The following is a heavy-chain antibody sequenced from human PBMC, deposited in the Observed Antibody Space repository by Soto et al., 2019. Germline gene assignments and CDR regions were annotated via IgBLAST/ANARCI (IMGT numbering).Heavy chain of an antibody. J-gene: IGHJ5*02. CDR2: IIPIFGTA. D-gene: IGHD4-4*01. V-gene: IGHV1-69*13. CDR3: ARDYDYSKVNWFDP. CDR1: GGTFSSYA. Sequence: SVKVSCKASGGTFSSYAISWVRQAPGQGLEWMGGIIPIFGTANYAQKFQGRVTITADGSTSTAYMELSSLRSDDTAVYYCARDYDYSKVNWFDPWGQGTLVTVSS.